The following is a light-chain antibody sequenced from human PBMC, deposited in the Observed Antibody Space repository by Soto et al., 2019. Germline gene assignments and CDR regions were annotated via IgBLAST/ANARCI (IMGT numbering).Light chain of an antibody. CDR1: HSVSSTY. V-gene: IGKV3-20*01. CDR2: GAS. J-gene: IGKJ2*01. CDR3: HQYGSSPPYT. Sequence: EIVLTQSPGTLSLSPGERATLSCRASHSVSSTYLAWYQQNPGQAPRLLIYGASSRATGIPDRFSGSGSGTDFTLTISRLEHDDVAVYYCHQYGSSPPYTFGQGTKLEIK.